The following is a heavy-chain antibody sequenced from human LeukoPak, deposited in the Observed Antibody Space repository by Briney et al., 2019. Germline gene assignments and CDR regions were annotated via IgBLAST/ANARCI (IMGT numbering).Heavy chain of an antibody. D-gene: IGHD3-10*01. V-gene: IGHV3-23*01. CDR2: ISGSGDST. J-gene: IGHJ6*02. CDR3: AKDRNRVTMVRGVISYGMDV. CDR1: GFTFSSYA. Sequence: GGSLRLSCAASGFTFSSYAMSWVRQAPGKGLDWGSAISGSGDSTFYADSVKGRFTISRDNSKNTLYLQMNSLRAEDTAVYYCAKDRNRVTMVRGVISYGMDVWGQGTTVTVSS.